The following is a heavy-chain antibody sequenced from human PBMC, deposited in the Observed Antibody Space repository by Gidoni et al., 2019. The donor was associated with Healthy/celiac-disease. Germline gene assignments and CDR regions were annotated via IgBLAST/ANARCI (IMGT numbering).Heavy chain of an antibody. J-gene: IGHJ4*02. CDR3: ARGYDFWSGYPDY. V-gene: IGHV3-21*01. Sequence: EVQLVESGGGLVKPGGSLGLSCAASGFTFSSYSMNWVRQAPGKGLEWVSSISSSSSYIYYADSVKGRFTISRDNAKNSLYLQMNSLRAEDTAVYYCARGYDFWSGYPDYWGQGTLVTVSS. D-gene: IGHD3-3*01. CDR1: GFTFSSYS. CDR2: ISSSSSYI.